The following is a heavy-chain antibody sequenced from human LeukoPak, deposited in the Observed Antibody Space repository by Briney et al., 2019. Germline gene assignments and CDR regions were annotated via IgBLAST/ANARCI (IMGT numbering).Heavy chain of an antibody. J-gene: IGHJ4*02. CDR1: GITLSNYG. CDR3: AKRGVVIRVILVGFHKEAYYFDS. V-gene: IGHV3-23*01. CDR2: ISVSGGRT. Sequence: GGSLRLSCAVSGITLSNYGMTWVSQAPGKGLEWVAGISVSGGRTNYADSVKGRFTISRDNPKNTLYLQMNSLRAEDTAVYFCAKRGVVIRVILVGFHKEAYYFDSWGQGVLVTVSS. D-gene: IGHD3-22*01.